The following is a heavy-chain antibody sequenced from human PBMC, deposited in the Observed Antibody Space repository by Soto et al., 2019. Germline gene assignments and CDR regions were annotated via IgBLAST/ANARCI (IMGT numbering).Heavy chain of an antibody. J-gene: IGHJ4*02. CDR2: IYYSGST. D-gene: IGHD7-27*01. V-gene: IGHV4-59*01. Sequence: QVQLQESGPGLVKPSETLSLTCTVSGGSISSYYWSWIRQPPGKGLEWIGYIYYSGSTNYNPSLKSRVTISVDTSKNQFSLKLSSVTAVDTAVYYCASSWGYYFDYWGQGTLVSVSS. CDR1: GGSISSYY. CDR3: ASSWGYYFDY.